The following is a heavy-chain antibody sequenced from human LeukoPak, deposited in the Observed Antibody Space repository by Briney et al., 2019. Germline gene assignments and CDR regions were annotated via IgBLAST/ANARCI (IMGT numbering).Heavy chain of an antibody. V-gene: IGHV4-34*01. CDR1: GGSFSGYY. D-gene: IGHD3-22*01. CDR3: ARSLYYYDSRIGY. CDR2: INHSGST. J-gene: IGHJ4*02. Sequence: SETLSLTCAVYGGSFSGYYWSWIRQPPGKGLEWIGEINHSGSTNYNPSLKSRVTISVDTSKNQFSLKLSSVTAADTAVYYCARSLYYYDSRIGYWGQGTLVTVSS.